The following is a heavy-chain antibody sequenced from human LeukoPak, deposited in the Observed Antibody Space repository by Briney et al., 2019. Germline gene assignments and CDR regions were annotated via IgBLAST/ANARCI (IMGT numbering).Heavy chain of an antibody. V-gene: IGHV4-59*12. Sequence: PSETLSLTCTVSGGSISSYYWSWIRQPPGKGLEWIGYIYYSGSTNYNPSLKSRVTISVDTSKNQFSLKLSSVTAADTAVYYCARGRRTPRRMDVWGQGTTVTVSS. CDR1: GGSISSYY. J-gene: IGHJ6*02. CDR2: IYYSGST. CDR3: ARGRRTPRRMDV.